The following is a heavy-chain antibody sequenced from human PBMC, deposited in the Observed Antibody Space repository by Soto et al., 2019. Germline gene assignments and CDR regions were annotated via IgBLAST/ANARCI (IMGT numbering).Heavy chain of an antibody. CDR3: AKFSTDYYYYGMDV. D-gene: IGHD4-17*01. J-gene: IGHJ6*02. CDR2: ISGSGGST. Sequence: EVQLLESGGGLVQPGGSLRLSCAASGFTFSSYAMSWVRQAPGKGLEWVSAISGSGGSTYYADSVKGRFTISRDNSKNTLYLQMNSMRAEDTAVYYCAKFSTDYYYYGMDVWGQGTTVTVSS. CDR1: GFTFSSYA. V-gene: IGHV3-23*01.